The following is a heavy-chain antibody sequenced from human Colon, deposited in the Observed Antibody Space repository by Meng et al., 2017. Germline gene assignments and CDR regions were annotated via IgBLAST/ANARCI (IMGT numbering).Heavy chain of an antibody. CDR1: GGSINSADYY. D-gene: IGHD2-2*01. V-gene: IGHV4-30-4*01. J-gene: IGHJ4*02. Sequence: QPQLQESGPGLVRPSETLSLTCTLSGGSINSADYYWNWIRQSPGKGLEWLGYIHSSGNTYYTPSLKSRLTVSLDTSKNQFSLRLTSVTAADTAVYYCARNPVIPDARTFDFWGQRALVTVSS. CDR3: ARNPVIPDARTFDF. CDR2: IHSSGNT.